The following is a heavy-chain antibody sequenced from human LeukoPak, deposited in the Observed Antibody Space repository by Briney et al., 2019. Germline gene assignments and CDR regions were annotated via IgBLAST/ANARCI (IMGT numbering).Heavy chain of an antibody. J-gene: IGHJ3*02. V-gene: IGHV4-31*03. CDR3: ASSPYYYDSSGDPSPGASDI. CDR2: IYYSGST. D-gene: IGHD3-22*01. Sequence: SETLSLTCTVSGGSFSSGGFHLSWIRQHPGKGLEWIGYIYYSGSTYYNPSLKSRVTISVETSKSQFSLKLSSVSAADTAVYYCASSPYYYDSSGDPSPGASDIWGQGTMVTVSS. CDR1: GGSFSSGGFH.